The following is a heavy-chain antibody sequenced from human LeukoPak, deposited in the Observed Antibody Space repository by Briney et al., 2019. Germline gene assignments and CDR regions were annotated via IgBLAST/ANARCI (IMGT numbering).Heavy chain of an antibody. J-gene: IGHJ5*02. CDR2: IYSGGST. Sequence: GGSLRLSCAASGFTVSSNYMSWVRQAPGKGLEWVSVIYSGGSTYYADSVKGRFTISRDNSKNTLYLQMNSLRAEDTAVYYCARDGVIAVARKASWGQGTLVTVSS. D-gene: IGHD6-19*01. V-gene: IGHV3-66*01. CDR3: ARDGVIAVARKAS. CDR1: GFTVSSNY.